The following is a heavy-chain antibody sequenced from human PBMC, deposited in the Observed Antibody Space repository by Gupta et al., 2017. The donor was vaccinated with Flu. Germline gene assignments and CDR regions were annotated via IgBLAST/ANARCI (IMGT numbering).Heavy chain of an antibody. CDR2: VKGNGSYQ. Sequence: EVQLVESGGRLVRPGDSLRLSCAASGFVFSAYTMSWVRQAPGERLEWVGKVKGNGSYQHYVATWRGPFHVLRDNAKNSLYLQMNSLTAEDTAVYYCARGGASRFDQWGQGTLVTVSS. V-gene: IGHV3-7*04. J-gene: IGHJ5*02. CDR3: ARGGASRFDQ. CDR1: GFVFSAYT. D-gene: IGHD2-15*01.